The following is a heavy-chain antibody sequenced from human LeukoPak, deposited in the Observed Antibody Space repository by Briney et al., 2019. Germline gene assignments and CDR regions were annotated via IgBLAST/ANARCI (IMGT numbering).Heavy chain of an antibody. J-gene: IGHJ4*02. CDR2: TYPHDSDT. Sequence: KPGESLKISCKGSGYSFTSYWIAWVRQMPGKGLEWMGITYPHDSDTRYSPSFQGQVTISVDKSISTAYLQWSSLKASDTAMYYCARHVLWHGSGTYPDYWGQGTLVTVSS. V-gene: IGHV5-51*01. CDR3: ARHVLWHGSGTYPDY. CDR1: GYSFTSYW. D-gene: IGHD3-10*01.